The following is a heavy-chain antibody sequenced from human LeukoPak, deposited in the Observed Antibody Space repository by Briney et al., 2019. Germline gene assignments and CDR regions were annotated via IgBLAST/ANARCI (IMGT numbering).Heavy chain of an antibody. Sequence: SETLSLTCTVSGGSISSYYWSWIRQPPGKGLEWIGYMYYSGSTNYNPSLKSRVTISVDTSKNQYSLKLSSVTAADTAVYYCASLDYSDSSSWGFFDYWGQGTLVTVSS. CDR2: MYYSGST. D-gene: IGHD6-13*01. CDR3: ASLDYSDSSSWGFFDY. CDR1: GGSISSYY. V-gene: IGHV4-59*08. J-gene: IGHJ4*02.